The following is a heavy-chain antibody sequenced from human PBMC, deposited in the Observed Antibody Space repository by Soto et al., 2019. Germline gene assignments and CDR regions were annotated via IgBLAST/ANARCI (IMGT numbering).Heavy chain of an antibody. CDR1: GFTFDDYA. J-gene: IGHJ4*02. D-gene: IGHD6-13*01. V-gene: IGHV3-9*01. CDR2: ISWNSGSI. CDR3: AKDGISSSSWRRMYYFDY. Sequence: EVQLVESGGGLVQPGRSLRLSCAASGFTFDDYAMHWVRQAPGKGLEWVSGISWNSGSIGYADSVKGRFTLSRDNAKNSLDLQMNSLRAEDTALYYCAKDGISSSSWRRMYYFDYWGQGTLVTVSS.